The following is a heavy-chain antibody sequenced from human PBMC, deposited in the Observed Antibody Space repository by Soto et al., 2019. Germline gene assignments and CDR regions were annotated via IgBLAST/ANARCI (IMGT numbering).Heavy chain of an antibody. CDR2: IYYSGNT. CDR1: SGSVTSGRFF. Sequence: QVQLRESGPGVVEPSQTLSLNCHVSSGSVTSGRFFWSWVRQQPGKGLEWIVHIYYSGNTHYNPSLESRVAMSVDISQNQLSLTLTAVTPADSAVYYCARSLPGGTIFYMDVWGAGTTVTVSS. CDR3: ARSLPGGTIFYMDV. J-gene: IGHJ6*03. V-gene: IGHV4-31*02. D-gene: IGHD2-2*01.